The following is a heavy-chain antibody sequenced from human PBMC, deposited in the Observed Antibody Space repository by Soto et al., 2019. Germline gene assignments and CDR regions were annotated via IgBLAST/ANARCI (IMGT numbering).Heavy chain of an antibody. CDR3: AKDWVGGSNNYQLDY. J-gene: IGHJ4*02. V-gene: IGHV3-NL1*01. CDR1: GCTFSNHN. CDR2: IYSGGST. Sequence: GGTLRLTCAVSGCTFSNHNYYWVWKPQGKGLEWVSVIYSGGSTYYADSVMGRFTISRDKFKKVVYLHLSGIRVEDTAIYYCAKDWVGGSNNYQLDYWGQGTAVTVSS. D-gene: IGHD1-26*01.